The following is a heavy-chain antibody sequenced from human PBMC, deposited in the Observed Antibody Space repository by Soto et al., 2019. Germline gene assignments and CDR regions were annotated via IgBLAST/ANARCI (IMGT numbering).Heavy chain of an antibody. D-gene: IGHD5-12*01. V-gene: IGHV6-1*01. Sequence: SQTLSVTCAISGDSVSSNGWNWIRQSPSRGLEWLGRTYYSSKWYNDYAVSVKSRITINPDTSKNQFSLELNSVTPEDTAVYYCTRGWLRQGFDYWGQGTLVTVPQ. CDR3: TRGWLRQGFDY. J-gene: IGHJ4*02. CDR1: GDSVSSNG. CDR2: TYYSSKWYN.